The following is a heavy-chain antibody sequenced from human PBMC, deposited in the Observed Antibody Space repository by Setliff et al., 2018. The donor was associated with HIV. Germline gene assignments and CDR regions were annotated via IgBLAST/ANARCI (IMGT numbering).Heavy chain of an antibody. CDR2: IHHSGST. CDR1: GPSVSSSDYY. Sequence: SETLSLTCTVSGPSVSSSDYYWGWIRQPPGKGLEWIASIHHSGSTWYNPSLKSRVTISADMSKNQFFLKLLSMTAADTAVYYCARPSFGIGGGSIFDSWGQGTLVTV. D-gene: IGHD3-3*01. V-gene: IGHV4-39*01. J-gene: IGHJ4*02. CDR3: ARPSFGIGGGSIFDS.